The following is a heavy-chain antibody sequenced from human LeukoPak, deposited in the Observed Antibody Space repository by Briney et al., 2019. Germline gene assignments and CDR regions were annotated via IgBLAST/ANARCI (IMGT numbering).Heavy chain of an antibody. CDR1: GFTFNSYA. Sequence: GGSLRLSCVASGFTFNSYAMSWVRQAPGKGLEWVSAISGSGGSTYYADYVKGWFTISRDNSKSTLYLQMNSLGAEDTALYYCAKDNGYCTSTSCFLEYWGQGTLVTVSS. V-gene: IGHV3-23*01. CDR2: ISGSGGST. CDR3: AKDNGYCTSTSCFLEY. D-gene: IGHD2-2*03. J-gene: IGHJ4*02.